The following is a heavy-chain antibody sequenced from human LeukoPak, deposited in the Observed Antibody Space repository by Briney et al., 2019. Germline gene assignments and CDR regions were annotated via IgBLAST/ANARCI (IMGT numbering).Heavy chain of an antibody. Sequence: ETLSVTCTVSGDSISGYYWSWVRQPPGKGLEWIGYIYTSRSTNYNPSLKSRVTISVDTSKNQFSLKLSSATAADRTGEYCAVGYSYGDDAFDILGQGTMVTVPS. J-gene: IGHJ3*02. CDR3: AVGYSYGDDAFDI. CDR1: GDSISGYY. V-gene: IGHV4-4*09. CDR2: IYTSRST. D-gene: IGHD5-18*01.